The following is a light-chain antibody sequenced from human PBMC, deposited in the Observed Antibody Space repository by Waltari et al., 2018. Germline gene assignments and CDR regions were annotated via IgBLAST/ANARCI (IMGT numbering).Light chain of an antibody. CDR3: QQYGSSPRT. CDR1: QSVSSSY. CDR2: GAS. J-gene: IGKJ4*01. Sequence: EIVLTQSPGTLSLSPGDRATLSCRASQSVSSSYLAWYQQQPGQAPRLLIYGASTRATGIPDRFSGSGSGADFTLTISSLEPEEFAVYYCQQYGSSPRTFGGGTKVEIK. V-gene: IGKV3-20*01.